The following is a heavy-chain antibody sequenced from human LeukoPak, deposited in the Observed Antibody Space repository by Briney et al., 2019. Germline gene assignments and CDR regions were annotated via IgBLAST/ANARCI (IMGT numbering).Heavy chain of an antibody. D-gene: IGHD3-10*01. J-gene: IGHJ5*02. Sequence: SQTLSLTCTVSGGSISSGGYYWSWIRQHPGKGLEWIGYIYYSGSTYYNPSLKSRVTISVDTSKNQFSLKLSSVTAADTAVYYCARGEIWFGELLGWFDPWGQGTLVTVSS. CDR1: GGSISSGGYY. V-gene: IGHV4-31*03. CDR3: ARGEIWFGELLGWFDP. CDR2: IYYSGST.